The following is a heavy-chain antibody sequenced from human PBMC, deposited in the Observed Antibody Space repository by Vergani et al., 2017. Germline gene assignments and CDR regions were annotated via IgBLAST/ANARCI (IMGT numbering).Heavy chain of an antibody. CDR1: GFTFSSYA. V-gene: IGHV3-23*01. D-gene: IGHD6-19*01. CDR3: AKDYGWYVSVNWFDP. J-gene: IGHJ5*02. CDR2: ISGSGGST. Sequence: EEQLLESGGGLVQPGGSLRLYCAASGFTFSSYAMSWVRQAPGKGLEWVSGISGSGGSTYYADSVKGRFTSSRDNSKNTVYLQMNSLRVGDTAVYYCAKDYGWYVSVNWFDPRGQGTLVTVSS.